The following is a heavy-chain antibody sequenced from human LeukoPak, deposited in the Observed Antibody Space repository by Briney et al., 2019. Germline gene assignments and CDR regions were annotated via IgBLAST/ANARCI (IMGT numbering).Heavy chain of an antibody. CDR2: ISGSSSAI. CDR1: GFTFSTYG. Sequence: GGSLRLSCAASGFTFSTYGMNWVRQAPGKGLEWVSYISGSSSAINYADSVKGRFTISRDNAKNSLYLQMNSLRDEDTAVYYCARSSGSYYQRPLDYWGQGTLVTVSS. D-gene: IGHD1-26*01. J-gene: IGHJ4*02. CDR3: ARSSGSYYQRPLDY. V-gene: IGHV3-48*02.